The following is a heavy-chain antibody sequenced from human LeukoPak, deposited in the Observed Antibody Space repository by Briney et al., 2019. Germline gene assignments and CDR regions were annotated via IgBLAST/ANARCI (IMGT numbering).Heavy chain of an antibody. CDR1: GFTFSSYA. J-gene: IGHJ5*02. CDR2: ISSNGGST. Sequence: GGPLRLSCAASGFTFSSYAMHWVRQAPGKGLEYVSAISSNGGSTYYANSVKGRFTISRDNSKNTLYLQMGSLRAEDMAVYYCARDFWSGYYKGYNWFDPWGQGTLVTVSS. D-gene: IGHD3-3*01. V-gene: IGHV3-64*01. CDR3: ARDFWSGYYKGYNWFDP.